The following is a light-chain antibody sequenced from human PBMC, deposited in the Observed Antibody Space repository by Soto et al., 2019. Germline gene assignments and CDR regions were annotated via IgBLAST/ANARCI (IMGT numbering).Light chain of an antibody. CDR1: QSISAW. J-gene: IGKJ1*01. CDR3: QQYNSSPWT. V-gene: IGKV1-5*03. Sequence: DIHMTQSPSSLFASVVDTVTITCRASQSISAWLAWYQQRPGKAPKLLIYKMSASERGVPSRFSGSGSGTEFTLTISSLQPEDFATYYCQQYNSSPWTFGQGTKV. CDR2: KMS.